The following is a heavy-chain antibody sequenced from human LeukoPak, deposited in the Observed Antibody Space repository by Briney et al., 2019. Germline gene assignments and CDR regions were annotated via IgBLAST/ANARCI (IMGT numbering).Heavy chain of an antibody. CDR1: GFTFSSYA. V-gene: IGHV3-23*01. D-gene: IGHD3-10*01. J-gene: IGHJ4*02. CDR3: TRDRPSGNITMIRGVTLDY. CDR2: ISGSGGST. Sequence: PGGSLRLSCAASGFTFSSYAMSWVRQAPGKGLEWVSAISGSGGSTYYADSVKGRFTISRDNSNTPLYLQMNSLRAEDTAVYYCTRDRPSGNITMIRGVTLDYWGQGTLVTVSS.